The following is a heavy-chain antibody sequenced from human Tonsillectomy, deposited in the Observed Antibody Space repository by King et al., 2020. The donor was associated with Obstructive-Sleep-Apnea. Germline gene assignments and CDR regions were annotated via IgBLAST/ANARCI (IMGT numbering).Heavy chain of an antibody. V-gene: IGHV4-30-4*07. J-gene: IGHJ3*02. D-gene: IGHD3-16*02. Sequence: VQLQESGPGLVKPSQTLSLTCAVSGGSISSGGYSWSWIRQPPGKGLEWIGYIYYSGSTYYNPSLKSRVTISVDTSKNQFSLKLSSVTAADTAVYYCARLSMITFGGVIVKTSCAFDIWGQGTMVTVSS. CDR3: ARLSMITFGGVIVKTSCAFDI. CDR2: IYYSGST. CDR1: GGSISSGGYS.